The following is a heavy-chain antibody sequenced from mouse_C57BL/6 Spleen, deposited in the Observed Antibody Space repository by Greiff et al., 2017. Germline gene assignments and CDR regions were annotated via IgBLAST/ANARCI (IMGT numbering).Heavy chain of an antibody. D-gene: IGHD4-1*01. CDR1: GYTFTDYY. V-gene: IGHV1-26*01. Sequence: EVQLQQSGPELVKPGASVKISCKASGYTFTDYYMNWVKQSHGKSLEWIGDINPNNGGTSYNQKFKGKATLTVDKSSSTAYMELRSLTSEDSAVYYCARKLTGTGYWGQGTTLTVSS. J-gene: IGHJ2*01. CDR2: INPNNGGT. CDR3: ARKLTGTGY.